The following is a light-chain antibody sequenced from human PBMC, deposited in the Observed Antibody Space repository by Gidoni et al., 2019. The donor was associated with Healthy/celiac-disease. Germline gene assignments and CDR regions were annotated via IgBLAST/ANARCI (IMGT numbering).Light chain of an antibody. CDR1: SSNIGSNT. Sequence: QSVLTQPPSASGTPGPRVTISCSGRSSNIGSNTVNWYQQLPGTAPKLLIYSNKQRPSGVPDRFSGSKSGTSASLAISGLQSEDEADYYCAAWDDSLNGPHYVFGTGTKVTVL. J-gene: IGLJ1*01. CDR3: AAWDDSLNGPHYV. V-gene: IGLV1-44*01. CDR2: SNK.